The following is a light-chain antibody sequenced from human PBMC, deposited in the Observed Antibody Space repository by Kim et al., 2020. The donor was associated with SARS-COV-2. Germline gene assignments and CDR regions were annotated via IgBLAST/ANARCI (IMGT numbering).Light chain of an antibody. Sequence: QSALTQPASVSGSPGQSITISCTGTSSDVGGYNYVSWYQQHPGKAPKLMIYDVSDRPSGVSNRFSGSKSGNTASLTISGLQAEDEADYYCSSYTDTGTVVFGGGTQLTVL. J-gene: IGLJ2*01. CDR1: SSDVGGYNY. CDR3: SSYTDTGTVV. V-gene: IGLV2-14*03. CDR2: DVS.